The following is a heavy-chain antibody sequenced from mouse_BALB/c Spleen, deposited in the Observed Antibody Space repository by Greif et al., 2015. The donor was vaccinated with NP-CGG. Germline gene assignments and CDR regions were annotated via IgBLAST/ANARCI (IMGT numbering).Heavy chain of an antibody. D-gene: IGHD5-1*01. V-gene: IGHV2-9*02. CDR1: GFSLTSYG. CDR3: ARGVPYAMDY. CDR2: IWAGGST. Sequence: VKLMESGPGLVAPSQSLSITCTVSGFSLTSYGVHWVRQPPGKGLEWLGVIWAGGSTNYNSALMSGLSISKDNSKSQVFLKMNSLQTDDTAMYYCARGVPYAMDYWGQGTSVTVSS. J-gene: IGHJ4*01.